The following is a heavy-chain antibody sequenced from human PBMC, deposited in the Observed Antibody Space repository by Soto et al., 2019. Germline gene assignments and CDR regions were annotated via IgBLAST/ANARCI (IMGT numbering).Heavy chain of an antibody. V-gene: IGHV1-2*04. CDR1: GYTFTGYY. D-gene: IGHD3-22*01. Sequence: ASVKVSCKASGYTFTGYYIRWVRQAPGQGLEWLGWINPNSGGTNYAQTFQGWVTMTRDTSINTAYMELSRLRSDDSAVYYCATSRNYYFDSSGPDAFDVWGQGTKVTVSS. J-gene: IGHJ3*01. CDR2: INPNSGGT. CDR3: ATSRNYYFDSSGPDAFDV.